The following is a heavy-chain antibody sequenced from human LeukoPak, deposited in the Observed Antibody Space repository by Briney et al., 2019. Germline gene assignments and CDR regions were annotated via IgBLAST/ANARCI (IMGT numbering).Heavy chain of an antibody. J-gene: IGHJ5*02. CDR1: GGSISSGSYY. V-gene: IGHV4-61*02. Sequence: SGTLSLTCSVSGGSISSGSYYWSWIRQPAGKGLEWIGRIYTSGSTNYNPSLKSRVTISVDTSKNQFSLKLSSVTAADTAVYYCASGPKAYYDSSGKYNWFDPWGQGTLVTVSS. CDR2: IYTSGST. CDR3: ASGPKAYYDSSGKYNWFDP. D-gene: IGHD3-22*01.